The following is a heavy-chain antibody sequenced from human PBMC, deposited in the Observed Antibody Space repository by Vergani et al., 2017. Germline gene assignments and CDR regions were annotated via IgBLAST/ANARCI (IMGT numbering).Heavy chain of an antibody. V-gene: IGHV3-48*01. CDR1: GFTFSSYS. D-gene: IGHD6-13*01. CDR2: ISSSSSSI. J-gene: IGHJ6*02. CDR3: ASWPDSSSWYYYYYGMDV. Sequence: EVQLVESGGGLVQPGGSLRLSCAASGFTFSSYSMNWVRQAPGKGLEWVSYISSSSSSIYYADSVKGRFTISRDYAKNSLYLQMNSLRAEDTAVYYCASWPDSSSWYYYYYGMDVWGQGTTVTVSS.